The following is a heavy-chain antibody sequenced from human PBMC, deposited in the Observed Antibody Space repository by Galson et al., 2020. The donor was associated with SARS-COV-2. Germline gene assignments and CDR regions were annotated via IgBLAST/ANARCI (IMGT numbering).Heavy chain of an antibody. Sequence: SETLSLTCTVSGGSISGYYWSWIRQPPGKGLELIGYIFYSGSTNYNPSLKSRVTISVDTSKNQFSLRLSSVTAADTAVYYCARGFGESWGQGTLGTVSS. J-gene: IGHJ4*02. CDR1: GGSISGYY. CDR2: IFYSGST. V-gene: IGHV4-59*01. D-gene: IGHD3-10*01. CDR3: ARGFGES.